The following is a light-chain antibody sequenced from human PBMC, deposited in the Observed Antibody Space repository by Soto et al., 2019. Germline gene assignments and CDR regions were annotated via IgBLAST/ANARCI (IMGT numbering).Light chain of an antibody. J-gene: IGLJ2*01. CDR2: EVT. Sequence: QSALTQPASVSGSPGQSSTISCTGTSSDVGGYNYVSWYQQHPGKAPKLLIYEVTNRPSGVSNRFSGSKSGNKSSLTISRLQADDEAEYYCSSYCLSYGSIETSANLVFGGGTKLT. CDR1: SSDVGGYNY. CDR3: SSYCLSYGSIETSANLV. V-gene: IGLV2-14*01.